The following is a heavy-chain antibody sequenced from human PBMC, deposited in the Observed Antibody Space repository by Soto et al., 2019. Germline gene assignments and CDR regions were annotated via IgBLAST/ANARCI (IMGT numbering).Heavy chain of an antibody. Sequence: GYSINSDDYWGSIRQPPGKGLEWIASIYHSGSTNYNPSLKSRVTISVDKSKNQFSLKLSSVTAADTAVYYCARSYCTNGVCYRPLDYWGQGTLVTVSS. V-gene: IGHV4-38-2*01. D-gene: IGHD2-8*01. CDR2: IYHSGST. J-gene: IGHJ4*02. CDR1: GYSINSDDY. CDR3: ARSYCTNGVCYRPLDY.